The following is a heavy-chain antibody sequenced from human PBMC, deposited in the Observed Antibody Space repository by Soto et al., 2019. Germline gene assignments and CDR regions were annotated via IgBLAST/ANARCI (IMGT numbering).Heavy chain of an antibody. CDR1: GGSITNSSYH. Sequence: QLQLQESGPGLVKPSETLSLACTVSGGSITNSSYHWGWIRQPPGKGLEWIGSFYYSGTTYYNPSLKSRVTISVDTSKNQFSLKLSSVTAADTAVYYCARMAYYYDSSGYYYSSGNFDYWGQGTLVTVSS. CDR3: ARMAYYYDSSGYYYSSGNFDY. J-gene: IGHJ4*02. CDR2: FYYSGTT. D-gene: IGHD3-22*01. V-gene: IGHV4-39*01.